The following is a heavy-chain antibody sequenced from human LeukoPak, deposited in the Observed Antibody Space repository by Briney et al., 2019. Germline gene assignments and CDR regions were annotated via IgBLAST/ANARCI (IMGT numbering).Heavy chain of an antibody. CDR3: AKDAIRGDGYWEFDY. Sequence: PGGSLRLSCVASGFTFNNYAMSWVRQAPGKGLEWVSGILQSGGTSYYADSVKGRFTISRDNSKSTLYLQMNSLRVEDTAIHYCAKDAIRGDGYWEFDYWGQGILVTVSS. CDR2: ILQSGGTS. V-gene: IGHV3-23*01. CDR1: GFTFNNYA. J-gene: IGHJ4*02. D-gene: IGHD5-24*01.